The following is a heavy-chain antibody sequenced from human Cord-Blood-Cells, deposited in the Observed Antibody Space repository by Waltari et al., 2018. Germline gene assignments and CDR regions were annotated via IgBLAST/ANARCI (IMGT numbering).Heavy chain of an antibody. CDR1: GGSVSGCS. Sequence: QVQLQQWAAGLLKPSGTLSLTCAVSGGSVSGCSWSWIRQPPGTGLEWIGEINHSGSTNYNPSRKSRVTTSADTSKNQFRLKLSSATAADTAVYYCARGTRFSDEFWSGYSPVDYWGQGTLVTVSS. J-gene: IGHJ4*02. V-gene: IGHV4-34*01. D-gene: IGHD3-3*01. CDR3: ARGTRFSDEFWSGYSPVDY. CDR2: INHSGST.